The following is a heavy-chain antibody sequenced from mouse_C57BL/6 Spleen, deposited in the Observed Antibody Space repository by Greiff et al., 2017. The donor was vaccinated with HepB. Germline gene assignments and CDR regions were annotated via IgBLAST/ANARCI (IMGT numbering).Heavy chain of an antibody. CDR2: ISSGSSTI. CDR3: ARSLAWYFDV. CDR1: GFTFSDYG. J-gene: IGHJ1*03. V-gene: IGHV5-17*01. Sequence: EVKLMESGGGLVKPGGSLKLSCAASGFTFSDYGMHWVRQAPEKGLEWVAYISSGSSTIYYADTVKGRFTISRDNAKNTLFLQMTSLRSEDTAMYYCARSLAWYFDVWGTGTTVTVSS.